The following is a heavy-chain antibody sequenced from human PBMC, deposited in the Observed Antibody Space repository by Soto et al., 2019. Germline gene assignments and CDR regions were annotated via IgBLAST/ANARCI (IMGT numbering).Heavy chain of an antibody. CDR1: GGSISNYY. J-gene: IGHJ4*02. V-gene: IGHV4-4*07. D-gene: IGHD3-3*01. Sequence: TLSLTCTVSGGSISNYYCNWIRQPAGKGLEWIGRIDTSGSTNYNPSLKSRVTMSVDTSKQEFSLKLSSVTAADTALYYCARGGQDFWSGPFDYWGRGALVTSPQ. CDR2: IDTSGST. CDR3: ARGGQDFWSGPFDY.